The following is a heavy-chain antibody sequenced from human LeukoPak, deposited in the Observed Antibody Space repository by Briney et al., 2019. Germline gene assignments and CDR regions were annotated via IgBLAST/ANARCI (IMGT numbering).Heavy chain of an antibody. Sequence: SETLSLTCTVSGYSISSGYYWGWIRQPPGKGLEWIGSIYHSGSTYYNPSLKSRVTISVDTSKNQFSLKLSSVTAADTAVYYCARKPITMVRGVNWFDPWGQGTLVTVSS. D-gene: IGHD3-10*01. V-gene: IGHV4-38-2*02. CDR1: GYSISSGYY. CDR2: IYHSGST. CDR3: ARKPITMVRGVNWFDP. J-gene: IGHJ5*02.